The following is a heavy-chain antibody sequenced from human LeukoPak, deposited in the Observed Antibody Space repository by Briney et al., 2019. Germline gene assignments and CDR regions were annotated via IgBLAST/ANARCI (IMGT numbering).Heavy chain of an antibody. D-gene: IGHD1-26*01. J-gene: IGHJ4*02. CDR2: INSDGGST. CDR1: GFTFSYYW. V-gene: IGHV3-74*01. CDR3: AKKMSGNYYFDY. Sequence: GGSLRLSCAASGFTFSYYWMHWVRQAPGKGLVWVSRINSDGGSTTYVDSVRGRFTISRDNAKNTLYLQMNSLRAEDTAVYYCAKKMSGNYYFDYWGQGTLVTVSS.